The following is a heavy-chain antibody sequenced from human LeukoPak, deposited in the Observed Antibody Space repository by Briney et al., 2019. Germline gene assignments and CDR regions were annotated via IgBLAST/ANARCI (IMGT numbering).Heavy chain of an antibody. CDR2: IRQDGSEK. D-gene: IGHD2-2*01. J-gene: IGHJ1*01. CDR3: ATYSSSNAREFQY. V-gene: IGHV3-7*01. Sequence: GGSLRLSCAASGFTFSSYGMHWVRQAPGKGLEWVANIRQDGSEKYYVDSVKGRFTISRDNAKNSLYLQMNSLRAEDTAVYYCATYSSSNAREFQYWGQGTLVTVSS. CDR1: GFTFSSYG.